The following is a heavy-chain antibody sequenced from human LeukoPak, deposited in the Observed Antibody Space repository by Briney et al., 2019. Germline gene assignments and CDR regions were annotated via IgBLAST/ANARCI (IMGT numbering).Heavy chain of an antibody. J-gene: IGHJ4*02. CDR1: GLTFSSFA. CDR3: AKNRGSGSHPQYHFDK. V-gene: IGHV3-23*01. D-gene: IGHD1-26*01. Sequence: PGGSLRLSCTASGLTFSSFAMTWVRQAPGKGLEWVSTIVGGGYDTYGTYYADSVKGRFTISRDNSKSTLYLQTNSLRAEDTAVYYCAKNRGSGSHPQYHFDKWGRGTLVTVSS. CDR2: IVGGGYDTYGT.